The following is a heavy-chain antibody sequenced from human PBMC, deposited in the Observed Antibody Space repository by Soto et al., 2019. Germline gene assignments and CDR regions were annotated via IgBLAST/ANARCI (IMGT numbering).Heavy chain of an antibody. J-gene: IGHJ6*02. CDR2: IYYSGST. CDR3: ARDGGYCSSTSCFPYYYYYGMDV. V-gene: IGHV4-59*01. D-gene: IGHD2-2*01. Sequence: KTSETLSLTCTVSGGSISSYYWSWIRQPPGKGLEWIGYIYYSGSTYYNPSLKSRVTISVDTSKNQFSLKLSSVTAADTAVYYCARDGGYCSSTSCFPYYYYYGMDVWGQGTTVSVSS. CDR1: GGSISSYY.